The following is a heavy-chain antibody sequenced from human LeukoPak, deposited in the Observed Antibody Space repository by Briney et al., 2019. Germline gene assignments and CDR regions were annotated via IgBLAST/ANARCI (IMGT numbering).Heavy chain of an antibody. J-gene: IGHJ6*03. D-gene: IGHD3-10*01. V-gene: IGHV1-69*13. CDR3: AREKGLLWFGELLRPGIQPSRNYYYYYMDV. CDR2: IIPIFGTA. Sequence: SVKVSCKASGGTFSSYAISWVRQAPGQGLEWMGGIIPIFGTANYAQKFQGRVTITADESTSTAYMELSSLRSEDTAVYYCAREKGLLWFGELLRPGIQPSRNYYYYYMDVWGKGTTVTISS. CDR1: GGTFSSYA.